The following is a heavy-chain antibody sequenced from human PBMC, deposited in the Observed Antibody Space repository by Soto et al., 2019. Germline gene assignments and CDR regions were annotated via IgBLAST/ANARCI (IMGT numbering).Heavy chain of an antibody. Sequence: ASVKVSCKASGYTFTSYGISWVRQAPGQGLEWMGWISAYNGNTNYAQKLQGRVTMTTDTYTSTAYMELRSLRSYVTAVYYCVRDLYDFWSVYYTGDYYDMDVWGQGTTVTVSS. J-gene: IGHJ6*02. CDR2: ISAYNGNT. D-gene: IGHD3-3*01. V-gene: IGHV1-18*01. CDR3: VRDLYDFWSVYYTGDYYDMDV. CDR1: GYTFTSYG.